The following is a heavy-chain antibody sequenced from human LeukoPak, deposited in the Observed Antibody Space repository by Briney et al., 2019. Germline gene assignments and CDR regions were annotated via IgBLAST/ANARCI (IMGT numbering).Heavy chain of an antibody. V-gene: IGHV3-23*01. D-gene: IGHD2-2*01. Sequence: VGSLRLSCAASGFTFSSYAMSWVRQAPGKGLEWVSAISGSGGSTYYADSVKGRFTISRDNSKNTLYLQMNSLRAEDTAVYYRAKGGSSSTSCCFWGQGTLVTVSS. CDR2: ISGSGGST. CDR1: GFTFSSYA. CDR3: AKGGSSSTSCCF. J-gene: IGHJ4*02.